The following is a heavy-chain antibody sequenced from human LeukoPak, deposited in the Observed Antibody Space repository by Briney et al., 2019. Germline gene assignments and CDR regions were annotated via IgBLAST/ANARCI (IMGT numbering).Heavy chain of an antibody. D-gene: IGHD2-15*01. J-gene: IGHJ6*03. CDR2: IYSGGST. CDR1: GFIVSSNY. V-gene: IGHV3-66*01. Sequence: EGSLRLSCAASGFIVSSNYMSWVRQAPGKGLEWVSVIYSGGSTYYADSVKGRFTISRDNSKNTLYLQMNSLRAEDTAVYYCAKVSHCSGGSCYSYFYYMDVWGKGTTVTVSS. CDR3: AKVSHCSGGSCYSYFYYMDV.